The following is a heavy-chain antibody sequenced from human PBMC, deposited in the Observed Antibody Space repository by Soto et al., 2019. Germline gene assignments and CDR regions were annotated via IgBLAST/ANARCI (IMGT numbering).Heavy chain of an antibody. J-gene: IGHJ3*02. Sequence: ASVKVSCKASGYTFTGYYMHWVRQAPGQGLEWMGWINPNSGGTNYAQKFQGRVTMTRDTSISTAYMELSRLRSDDTAVYYCARNLAVAGRGDDAFDIWGQGTTVTVSS. V-gene: IGHV1-2*02. CDR3: ARNLAVAGRGDDAFDI. CDR2: INPNSGGT. CDR1: GYTFTGYY. D-gene: IGHD6-19*01.